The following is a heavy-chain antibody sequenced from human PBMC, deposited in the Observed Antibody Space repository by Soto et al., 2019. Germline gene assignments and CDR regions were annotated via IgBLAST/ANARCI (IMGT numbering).Heavy chain of an antibody. D-gene: IGHD3-22*01. CDR2: ISAYNGNT. V-gene: IGHV1-18*01. Sequence: APVKVSCKASGYTFTSYGISWGRQAPGQGLEWMGWISAYNGNTNYAQKLQGRVTMTTDTSTSTAYMELRSLRSDDTAVYYCARESSGYHDAFDIWGQGTMVTVSS. CDR3: ARESSGYHDAFDI. CDR1: GYTFTSYG. J-gene: IGHJ3*02.